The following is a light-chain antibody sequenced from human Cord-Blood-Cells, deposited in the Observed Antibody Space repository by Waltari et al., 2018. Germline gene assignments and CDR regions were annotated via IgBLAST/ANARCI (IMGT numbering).Light chain of an antibody. CDR2: GAS. CDR3: QQYNNWPPRYT. V-gene: IGKV3-15*01. CDR1: QSVSSN. J-gene: IGKJ2*01. Sequence: EMLMPQSPAPLSLSPGERPTLPSRASQSVSSNLAWYQQKPGQAPRLLIYGASTRATGIPARFSGSGSGTEFTLTISSLQSEDFAVYYCQQYNNWPPRYTFGQGTKLEIK.